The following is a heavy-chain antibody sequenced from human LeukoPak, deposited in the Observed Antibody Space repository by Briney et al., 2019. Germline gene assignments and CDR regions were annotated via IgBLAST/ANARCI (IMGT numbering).Heavy chain of an antibody. D-gene: IGHD5-18*01. CDR1: GFTFSDYY. Sequence: PGGSLRLSCEASGFTFSDYYMSWIRQAPGKGLEWVSYISSSGSTIYYADSVKGRFTISRDNAKNSLYLQMNSLRAEDTAVYDCARDQAYRDSPNDYWGQGTLVTVSS. V-gene: IGHV3-11*01. J-gene: IGHJ4*02. CDR2: ISSSGSTI. CDR3: ARDQAYRDSPNDY.